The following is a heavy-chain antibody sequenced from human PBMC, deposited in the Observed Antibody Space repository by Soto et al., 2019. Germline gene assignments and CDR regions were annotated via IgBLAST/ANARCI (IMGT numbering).Heavy chain of an antibody. V-gene: IGHV1-69*13. CDR2: IIPIFGTA. J-gene: IGHJ5*02. Sequence: SVKVSCKASGCTFSSYAISWVRQAPGQGLEWMGGIIPIFGTANYAQKFQGRVTITADESTSTAYMELSSLRSEDTAVYYCARGTPFGVVIIQYWFDPWGQGTLVTVSS. CDR1: GCTFSSYA. D-gene: IGHD3-3*01. CDR3: ARGTPFGVVIIQYWFDP.